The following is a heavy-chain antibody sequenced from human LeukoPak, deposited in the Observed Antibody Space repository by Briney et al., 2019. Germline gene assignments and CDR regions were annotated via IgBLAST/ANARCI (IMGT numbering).Heavy chain of an antibody. CDR3: ARDGSYYYYYYGMDV. Sequence: GGSLRLSCAASGFTFSSYAMHWVRQAPGKGLEWVAVISYDGSNKYYADSVKGRFTISRDNSKNTLYLQMNSLRAEDTAVCYCARDGSYYYYYYGMDVWGQGTTVTVYS. V-gene: IGHV3-30*04. CDR1: GFTFSSYA. J-gene: IGHJ6*02. CDR2: ISYDGSNK. D-gene: IGHD1-26*01.